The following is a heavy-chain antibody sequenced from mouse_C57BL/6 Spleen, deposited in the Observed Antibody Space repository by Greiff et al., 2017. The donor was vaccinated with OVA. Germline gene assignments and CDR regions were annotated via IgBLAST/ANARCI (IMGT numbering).Heavy chain of an antibody. J-gene: IGHJ3*01. CDR1: GYSFTGYY. V-gene: IGHV1-42*01. CDR3: ARETNSWFAY. Sequence: VHVKQSGPELVKPGASVKISCKASGYSFTGYYMNWVKQSPEKSLEWIGEINPSTGGTTYNQKFKAKATLTVDKSSSTAYMQLKSLTSEDSAVYYCARETNSWFAYWGQGTLVTVSA. CDR2: INPSTGGT. D-gene: IGHD4-1*01.